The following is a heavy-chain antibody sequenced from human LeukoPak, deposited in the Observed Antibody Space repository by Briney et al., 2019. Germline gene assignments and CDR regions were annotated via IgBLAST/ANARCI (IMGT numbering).Heavy chain of an antibody. D-gene: IGHD6-13*01. V-gene: IGHV3-66*01. CDR1: GFTLSTFG. CDR3: ARGGPAAGRFDY. J-gene: IGHJ4*02. Sequence: GGSLRLSCSASGFTLSTFGMNWVRQAPGKGLEWVSVIYSGGSTYYADSVKGRFTISRDNSKNTLYLQMNSLRAEDTAVYYCARGGPAAGRFDYWGQGTLVTVSS. CDR2: IYSGGST.